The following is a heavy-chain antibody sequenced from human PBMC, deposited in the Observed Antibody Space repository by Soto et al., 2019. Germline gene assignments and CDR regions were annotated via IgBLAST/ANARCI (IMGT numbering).Heavy chain of an antibody. J-gene: IGHJ5*02. V-gene: IGHV4-39*01. CDR1: GGSISSSSYC. D-gene: IGHD1-26*01. CDR3: AKYQGVGAIDP. Sequence: QLQLQESGPGLVKPSETLSLTCTVSGGSISSSSYCWGWIRQPPGKGLEWIGNICYSGSTYYSPSLKSRVTISADTSKKQFSLKLSSVTAADTAVYYCAKYQGVGAIDPWGQGTLFTVSS. CDR2: ICYSGST.